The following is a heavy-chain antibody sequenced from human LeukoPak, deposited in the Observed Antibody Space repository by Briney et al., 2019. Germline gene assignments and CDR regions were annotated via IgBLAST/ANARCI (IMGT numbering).Heavy chain of an antibody. V-gene: IGHV3-49*03. J-gene: IGHJ4*02. Sequence: QSGGSLRLSCTASGFTFGDYAMSWFRQAPGKGLEWVGFIRSKAYGGTTEYAASVKGRFSISRDDSKSIAYLQMNSLKTEDTAVYYCTREAGAAGYSSSWYQAVAGTPRYYFDYWGQGTLVTVSS. CDR3: TREAGAAGYSSSWYQAVAGTPRYYFDY. D-gene: IGHD6-13*01. CDR2: IRSKAYGGTT. CDR1: GFTFGDYA.